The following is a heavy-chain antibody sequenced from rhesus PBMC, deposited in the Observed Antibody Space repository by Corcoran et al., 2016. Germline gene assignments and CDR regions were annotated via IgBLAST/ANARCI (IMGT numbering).Heavy chain of an antibody. CDR1: GGSIRASYR. V-gene: IGHV4S10*01. CDR2: IYGSSTST. J-gene: IGHJ3*01. D-gene: IGHD3-3*01. Sequence: QVQLQESGPGVVKPSETLSLTCAVSGGSIRASYRWSWVRQPPGPGREWSGYIYGSSTSTNSNPSIKRPVTISKDTSKNQFSLKLSSGTAADTAVYYCARTGYYLGAFDFWGQGLRVTVSS. CDR3: ARTGYYLGAFDF.